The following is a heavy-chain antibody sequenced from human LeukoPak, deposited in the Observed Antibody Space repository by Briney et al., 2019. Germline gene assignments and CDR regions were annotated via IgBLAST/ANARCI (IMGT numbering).Heavy chain of an antibody. V-gene: IGHV3-30*02. Sequence: GGSLRLSCAASGFTFSNAWMSWVRQAPGKGLEWVAFIRYDGSNKYYADSVKGRFTISRDNSKNTLYLQMNSLRAEDTAVYYCAKEGYSGYDFDYWGQGTLVTVSS. CDR2: IRYDGSNK. CDR1: GFTFSNAW. D-gene: IGHD5-12*01. CDR3: AKEGYSGYDFDY. J-gene: IGHJ4*02.